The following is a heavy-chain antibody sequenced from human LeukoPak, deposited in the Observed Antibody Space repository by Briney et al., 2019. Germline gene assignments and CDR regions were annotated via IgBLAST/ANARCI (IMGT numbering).Heavy chain of an antibody. J-gene: IGHJ4*02. D-gene: IGHD1-14*01. CDR1: GFTFRSHY. V-gene: IGHV3-74*01. CDR3: ARDAAGLDY. Sequence: GGSLRLSCAASGFTFRSHYVHWVRQAPGKGLVWVSRINSDGSITTYADSVKGRFTISRDNAKNTVYLQMNSLRGEDTGVYYCARDAAGLDYWGQGTLVTVSS. CDR2: INSDGSIT.